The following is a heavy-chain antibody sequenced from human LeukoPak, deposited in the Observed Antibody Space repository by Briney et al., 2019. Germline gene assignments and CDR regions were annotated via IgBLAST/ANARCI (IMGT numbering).Heavy chain of an antibody. J-gene: IGHJ3*02. CDR2: ISYGGTNK. CDR1: GFTFSNHA. Sequence: TGGSLRLSCVASGFTFSNHAMHWVRQAPGKGLEWVAVISYGGTNKYYADSVKGRFTISRDNSKNTLYLQMNSLRAEDTAVYYCARDHSSGAADAFDIWGQGTMVTVSS. D-gene: IGHD6-19*01. V-gene: IGHV3-30*04. CDR3: ARDHSSGAADAFDI.